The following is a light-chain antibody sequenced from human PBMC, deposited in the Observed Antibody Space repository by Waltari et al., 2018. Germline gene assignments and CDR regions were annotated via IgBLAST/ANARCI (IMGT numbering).Light chain of an antibody. CDR1: SSNLVSQY. CDR3: ATWDDRLSGWL. CDR2: KND. Sequence: QYVLTQTPSASGPPGQRVTIPCSGSSSNLVSQYVYWYQQLPGTAPKLLIYKNDQRPSGVPDRFSGSKSGTSASLAISGLRSEDEADYYCATWDDRLSGWLFGGGTKLTAL. J-gene: IGLJ3*02. V-gene: IGLV1-47*01.